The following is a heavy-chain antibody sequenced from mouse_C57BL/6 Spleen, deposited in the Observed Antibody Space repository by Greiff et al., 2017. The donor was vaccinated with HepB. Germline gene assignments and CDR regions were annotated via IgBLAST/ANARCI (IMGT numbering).Heavy chain of an antibody. D-gene: IGHD1-2*01. Sequence: VQLQQSGPELVKPGASVKISCKASGYSFTGYYTNWVKQSPEKSLEWIGEINPSTGGTTYNQKFKAKATLTVDKSSSTAYMQLKSLTSEDSAVYYCASVDGHYYAMDYWGQGTSVTVSS. CDR2: INPSTGGT. CDR3: ASVDGHYYAMDY. CDR1: GYSFTGYY. J-gene: IGHJ4*01. V-gene: IGHV1-42*01.